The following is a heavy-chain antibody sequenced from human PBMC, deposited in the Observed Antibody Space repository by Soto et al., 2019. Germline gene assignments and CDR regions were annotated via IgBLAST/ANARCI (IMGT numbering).Heavy chain of an antibody. CDR1: GGTLTSFT. Sequence: QVQLVQSEAEVKKPGSSVTVSCTASGGTLTSFTIYWVRQATGQGFEWMGSFIPRIDKINYAQKFQGGVTLSADESSNTAYLELSSLTSEDTSVYYCARGWVEEAFDIWGQWTLVTMSS. CDR2: FIPRIDKI. CDR3: ARGWVEEAFDI. D-gene: IGHD2-15*01. V-gene: IGHV1-69*18. J-gene: IGHJ3*02.